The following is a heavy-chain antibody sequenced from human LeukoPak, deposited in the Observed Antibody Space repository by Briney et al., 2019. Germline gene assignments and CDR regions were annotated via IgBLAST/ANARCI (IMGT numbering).Heavy chain of an antibody. CDR3: AREGRYCGGGRCSYMDV. CDR2: IYYSGST. J-gene: IGHJ6*03. V-gene: IGHV4-59*12. CDR1: GGSFSGYY. Sequence: SETLSLTCAVYGGSFSGYYWSWIRQPPGKGLEWIGYIYYSGSTNYNPSLKSRVTISVDTSKNQFSLKLSSVTAADTAVYYCAREGRYCGGGRCSYMDVWGKGTTVTVSS. D-gene: IGHD2-15*01.